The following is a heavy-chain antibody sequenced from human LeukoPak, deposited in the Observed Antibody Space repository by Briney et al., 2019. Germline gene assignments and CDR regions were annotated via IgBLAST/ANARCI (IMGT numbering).Heavy chain of an antibody. V-gene: IGHV1-8*01. D-gene: IGHD3-16*01. J-gene: IGHJ3*02. CDR3: ARERGGWRKAFDI. CDR2: MNPNSGNT. CDR1: GYTFTSYD. Sequence: ASVKVSCKASGYTFTSYDINWVRQATGQGLEWMGWMNPNSGNTGYAQKFQGRVTITRDTSASTAYMELSSLRSEDTAVYYCARERGGWRKAFDIWGQGTMVTVSS.